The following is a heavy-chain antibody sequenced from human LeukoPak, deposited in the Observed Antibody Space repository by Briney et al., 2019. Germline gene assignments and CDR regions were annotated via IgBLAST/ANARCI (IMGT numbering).Heavy chain of an antibody. J-gene: IGHJ4*02. V-gene: IGHV3-21*01. D-gene: IGHD1-1*01. Sequence: EPGGSLRLSCAASGLTFSSHWMHWVRQAPGKGLEWVSSISSSSSYIYYADSVKGRFTISRDNAKNSLYLQMNSLRAEDTAVYYCARDATGSGSLETEFDYWGQGTLVTVSS. CDR1: GLTFSSHW. CDR2: ISSSSSYI. CDR3: ARDATGSGSLETEFDY.